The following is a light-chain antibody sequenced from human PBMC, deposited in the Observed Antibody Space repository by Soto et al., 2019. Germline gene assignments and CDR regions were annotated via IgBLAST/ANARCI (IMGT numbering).Light chain of an antibody. CDR3: QQSYSAPFT. CDR2: AAS. V-gene: IGKV1-39*01. CDR1: QTVSGY. Sequence: IQMTQSPSSLSASVGDRVTLTCRASQTVSGYLNWYQQKPGKAPKLLIYAASSLQSGVPSRFSGSGSGTDFTLTISSLQSEDFASYYCQQSYSAPFTFGPGTKVDIK. J-gene: IGKJ3*01.